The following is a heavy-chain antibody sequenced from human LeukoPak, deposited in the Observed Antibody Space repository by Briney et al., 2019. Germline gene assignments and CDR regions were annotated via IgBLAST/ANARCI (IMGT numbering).Heavy chain of an antibody. CDR1: GGSISSYY. V-gene: IGHV4-34*01. Sequence: SETLSLTCTVSGGSISSYYWSWIRQPPGKGLEWIGEINHSGSTNYNPSLKSRVTISVDTSKNQFSLKLSSVTAADTAVYYCARLPLRNSSGYYSVSFDYWGQGTLVTVSS. CDR3: ARLPLRNSSGYYSVSFDY. CDR2: INHSGST. J-gene: IGHJ4*02. D-gene: IGHD3-22*01.